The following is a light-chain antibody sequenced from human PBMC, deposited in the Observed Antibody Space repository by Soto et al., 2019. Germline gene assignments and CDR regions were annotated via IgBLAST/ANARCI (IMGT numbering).Light chain of an antibody. J-gene: IGKJ5*01. CDR3: QQRSNWSGSIT. V-gene: IGKV3-11*01. Sequence: EIVLTQSPATLSLSPGERATLSCRASQSVSSYLAWYQQKPGQAPRLLIYDASNRATGIPARLSGSGSGTDFTLTISSLDPEHFAVYYCQQRSNWSGSITFGQGTRLEIK. CDR1: QSVSSY. CDR2: DAS.